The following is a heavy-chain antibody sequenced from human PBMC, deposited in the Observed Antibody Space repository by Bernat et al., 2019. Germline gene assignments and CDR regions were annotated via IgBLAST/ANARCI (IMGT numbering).Heavy chain of an antibody. D-gene: IGHD1-26*01. CDR2: ISSSSSYT. CDR3: AREIGEWELLGNWFDP. J-gene: IGHJ5*02. V-gene: IGHV3-11*05. Sequence: QVQLVESGGGLVKPGGSLRLSCAASGFTFSDYYMSWIRQAPGKGLEWVSYISSSSSYTNYADYVKGRFTISRDNAKNSLYLQMNSLRAEDTAVYYCAREIGEWELLGNWFDPWGQGTLVTVSS. CDR1: GFTFSDYY.